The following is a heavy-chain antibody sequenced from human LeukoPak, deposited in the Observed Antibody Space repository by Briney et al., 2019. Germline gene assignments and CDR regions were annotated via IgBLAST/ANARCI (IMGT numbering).Heavy chain of an antibody. CDR1: GGSISSYY. CDR3: ASYRGYYDILTGYYTGTYFDY. Sequence: SETLSLTCTVSGGSISSYYWSWIRQPAGKGLEWIGRIYTSGSTNYNPSLKSRVTMSVDTSKNQFSLKLSSVTAADTAVYYCASYRGYYDILTGYYTGTYFDYWGQGTLVTVSS. CDR2: IYTSGST. V-gene: IGHV4-4*07. D-gene: IGHD3-9*01. J-gene: IGHJ4*02.